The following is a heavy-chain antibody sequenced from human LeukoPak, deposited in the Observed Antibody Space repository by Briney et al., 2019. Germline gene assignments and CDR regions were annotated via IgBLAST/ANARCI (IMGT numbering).Heavy chain of an antibody. Sequence: GGSLRLSCAASGFTFSSYAMTWVRQAPGKGLEWVSTITSADATYYANSVKGRFTTSRDNSNNTLYLQMSSLRAEDTALYYCAKDLDMATISYFDYWGQGTLVTVSS. D-gene: IGHD5-24*01. V-gene: IGHV3-23*01. CDR2: ITSADAT. CDR1: GFTFSSYA. CDR3: AKDLDMATISYFDY. J-gene: IGHJ4*02.